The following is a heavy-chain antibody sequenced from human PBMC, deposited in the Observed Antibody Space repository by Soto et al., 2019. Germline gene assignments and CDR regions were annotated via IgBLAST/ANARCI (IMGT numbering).Heavy chain of an antibody. D-gene: IGHD5-18*01. J-gene: IGHJ6*04. CDR2: IIPIFGTA. Sequence: GASVKVSCKASGGTFSSYAISWVRQAPGQGLEWMGGIIPIFGTANYAQKFQGRVTITADESTSTAYMELSSLRSEDTAVYYCARPLYSHARSGRSSYGMDVWGKGTTVTVSS. V-gene: IGHV1-69*13. CDR1: GGTFSSYA. CDR3: ARPLYSHARSGRSSYGMDV.